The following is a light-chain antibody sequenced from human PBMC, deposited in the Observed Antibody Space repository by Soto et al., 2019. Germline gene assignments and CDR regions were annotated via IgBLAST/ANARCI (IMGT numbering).Light chain of an antibody. CDR2: GAS. Sequence: EVVLTQSPVTLSLSPGERATLSCRASQSVSSPYLAWYQHKPGQPPRLLIYGASSRATDIPDRFIASGSGTEFTLTIARMAPEDFAMSYCQQYGSSPFTFGPGTKVDI. CDR3: QQYGSSPFT. V-gene: IGKV3-20*01. CDR1: QSVSSPY. J-gene: IGKJ3*01.